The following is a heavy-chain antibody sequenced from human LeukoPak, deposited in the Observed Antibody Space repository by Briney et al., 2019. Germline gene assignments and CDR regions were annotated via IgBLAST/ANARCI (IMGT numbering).Heavy chain of an antibody. D-gene: IGHD3-10*01. CDR3: ERAGFEQWVTMVRGAMGYFDY. V-gene: IGHV4-59*01. J-gene: IGHJ4*02. CDR1: GGSISSYY. Sequence: SETLSLTCTVSGGSISSYYWSWIRQPPGKGLEWIGYIYYSGSTNYNPSLKSRVTISVDTSKNQFSLKLSSVTAADTAVYYCERAGFEQWVTMVRGAMGYFDYWGQGTLVTVSS. CDR2: IYYSGST.